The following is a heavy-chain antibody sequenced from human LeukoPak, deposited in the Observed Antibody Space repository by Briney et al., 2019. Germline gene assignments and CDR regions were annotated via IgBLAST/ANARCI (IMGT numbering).Heavy chain of an antibody. CDR1: GGAISSGSYY. CDR3: VRDSGYYFDY. CDR2: ICSSTNA. Sequence: SQTLSLTGTGPGGAISSGSYYWIWIRQPAGKILEWIGRICSSTNANSNPALKSRVTISVDTSKNQFSLKLSSVTAADTAVFYCVRDSGYYFDYWGQGILVTVSS. J-gene: IGHJ4*02. D-gene: IGHD1-14*01. V-gene: IGHV4-61*02.